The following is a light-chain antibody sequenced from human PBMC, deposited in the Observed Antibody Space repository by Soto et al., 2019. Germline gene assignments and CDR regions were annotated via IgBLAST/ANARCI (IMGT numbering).Light chain of an antibody. CDR3: HQRSNWLYT. CDR2: DAS. Sequence: IVLTQSPATLSLSPGEGATLSCRASQSVSSYLAWYQQKPGQPPRLLIYDASNRATGIPARFSGSGSGTDFSLTIGSLEPEDFAVYYCHQRSNWLYTVGQGTKLEIK. V-gene: IGKV3-11*01. CDR1: QSVSSY. J-gene: IGKJ2*01.